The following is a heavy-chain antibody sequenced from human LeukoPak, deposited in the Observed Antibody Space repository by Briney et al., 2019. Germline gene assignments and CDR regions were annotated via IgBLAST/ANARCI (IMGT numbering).Heavy chain of an antibody. D-gene: IGHD3-9*01. Sequence: GASVKVSCKASGYTFTSYYMHWVRQAPGQGLEWMGIINPSGGSTSYAQKFQGRVTMTRDTSTSTVYMELSSLRSEDTAMYYCARDPGFTEGWFDPWGQGTLVTVSS. CDR3: ARDPGFTEGWFDP. CDR1: GYTFTSYY. V-gene: IGHV1-46*01. J-gene: IGHJ5*02. CDR2: INPSGGST.